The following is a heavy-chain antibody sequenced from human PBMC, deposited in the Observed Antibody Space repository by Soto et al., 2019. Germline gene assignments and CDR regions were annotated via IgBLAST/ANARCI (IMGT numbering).Heavy chain of an antibody. CDR2: ISSNWDT. CDR3: AREESRGSYYFDS. Sequence: PSETLSLTCAISGASISSGGYFWSWIRQHPGKGLEWIGFISSNWDTSYNPSLQSRVTMSLDTSKNQFSLRLSSVTAADTAMYYCAREESRGSYYFDSWGPGTLVTVSS. CDR1: GASISSGGYF. J-gene: IGHJ4*02. V-gene: IGHV4-31*11. D-gene: IGHD1-26*01.